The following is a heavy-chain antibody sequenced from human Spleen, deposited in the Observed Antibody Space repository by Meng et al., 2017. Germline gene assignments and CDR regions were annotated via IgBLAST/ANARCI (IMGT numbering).Heavy chain of an antibody. J-gene: IGHJ4*02. CDR2: IGANGGST. D-gene: IGHD6-13*01. CDR1: GFIFNSYA. Sequence: GGSLRLSCAASGFIFNSYAMGWVRQAPGKGLEWVSVIGANGGSTSYADSVKSRFTISRDNSKNTLYLQMSSLRADDTAVYYCAKGAGRIASTGKRYFDYWGLGTLVTVSS. V-gene: IGHV3-23*01. CDR3: AKGAGRIASTGKRYFDY.